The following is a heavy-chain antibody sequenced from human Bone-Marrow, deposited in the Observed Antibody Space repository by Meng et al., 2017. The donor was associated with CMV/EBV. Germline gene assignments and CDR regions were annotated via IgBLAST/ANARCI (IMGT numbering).Heavy chain of an antibody. J-gene: IGHJ6*02. CDR3: ASSLAGELGEAYYYYATDV. V-gene: IGHV4-34*01. D-gene: IGHD1-26*01. CDR2: VNHSGRT. Sequence: SETLSLTCTVPGGPFGAFYWSWVRQPPGKGLEWIGEVNHSGRTNYSPSLESRVTISVHTSKNQLSLKLTSVTAADTAVYYCASSLAGELGEAYYYYATDVWGQGTTVTVSS. CDR1: GGPFGAFY.